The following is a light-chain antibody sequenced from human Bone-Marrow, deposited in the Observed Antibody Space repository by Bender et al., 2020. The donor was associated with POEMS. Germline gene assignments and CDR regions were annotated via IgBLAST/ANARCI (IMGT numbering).Light chain of an antibody. CDR2: EAT. Sequence: QSALTQPVSVSGSPGQSIAISCTGTTSDLGSYSLVSWYQQHPGKDPKLIIYEATKRPSGVSNRFSGSQSGNTASLTISGLQAEDEADYYCCSYARSSTFYVFGTGTKVTVL. J-gene: IGLJ1*01. CDR1: TSDLGSYSL. CDR3: CSYARSSTFYV. V-gene: IGLV2-23*01.